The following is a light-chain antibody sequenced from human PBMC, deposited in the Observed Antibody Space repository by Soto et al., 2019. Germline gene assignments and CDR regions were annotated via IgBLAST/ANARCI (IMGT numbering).Light chain of an antibody. CDR2: GAS. J-gene: IGKJ2*01. Sequence: DIQMTQSPSTLSASIGDRVTITCRASQIISNWFAWYQQKPGKAPNLLIYGASSLQTGVPSRFSGSGSGTEFTLIISSLQPDDVATYYCQQYDNYPLTFGQGTKLEVK. V-gene: IGKV1-5*01. CDR1: QIISNW. CDR3: QQYDNYPLT.